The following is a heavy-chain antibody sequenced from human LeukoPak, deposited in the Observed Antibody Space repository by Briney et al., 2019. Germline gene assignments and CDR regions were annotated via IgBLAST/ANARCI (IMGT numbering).Heavy chain of an antibody. D-gene: IGHD1-14*01. V-gene: IGHV4-4*02. CDR3: ACPSGNHLYSFDY. CDR2: IYHSGST. CDR1: GGSISSSNW. Sequence: SGTLSLTCAVSGGSISSSNWWSWVRQPPGKGLEWIGEIYHSGSTNYNPSLKSRVTISVDTSKNQFSLKLSSVTAADTAVYYCACPSGNHLYSFDYWGQGTLVTVSS. J-gene: IGHJ4*02.